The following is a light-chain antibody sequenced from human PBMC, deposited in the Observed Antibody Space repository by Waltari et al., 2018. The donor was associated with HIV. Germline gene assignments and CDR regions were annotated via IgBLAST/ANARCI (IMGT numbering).Light chain of an antibody. CDR3: CSYAGSTNWV. CDR1: SSDVGTSTL. J-gene: IGLJ3*02. CDR2: DVS. Sequence: QSALTQPASVSGSPGQSITISCTGTSSDVGTSTLVSWYQPRPGQAPKLILTDVSQRPGGVSNHFSGSKSANTASLTISGLQAEDEAYYYCCSYAGSTNWVFGGGTKLTVL. V-gene: IGLV2-23*02.